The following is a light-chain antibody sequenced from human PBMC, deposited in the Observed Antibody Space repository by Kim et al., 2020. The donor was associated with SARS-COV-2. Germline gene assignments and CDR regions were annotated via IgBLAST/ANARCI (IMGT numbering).Light chain of an antibody. J-gene: IGLJ3*02. V-gene: IGLV3-1*01. CDR1: DLGDKY. CDR2: QNI. Sequence: SYELTQPPSVSVSPGETATITCSGEDLGDKYVSWYQHRPGQSPVLVIYQNIERPSGIPERFSGSNSGNTATLTISGTQTVDEADYYCQAWDSNMWVFGGGTQLTVL. CDR3: QAWDSNMWV.